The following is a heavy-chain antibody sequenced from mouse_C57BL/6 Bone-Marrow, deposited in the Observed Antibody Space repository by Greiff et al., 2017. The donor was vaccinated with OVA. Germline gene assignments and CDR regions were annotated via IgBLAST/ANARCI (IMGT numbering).Heavy chain of an antibody. CDR3: ARDGITTVDYAMDY. D-gene: IGHD1-1*01. CDR2: ISDGGSYT. V-gene: IGHV5-4*01. Sequence: EVKLMESGGGLVKPGGSLKLSCAASGFTFSSYAMSWVRQTPEKRLEWVATISDGGSYTYYPDNVKGRFTISRDNAKNNLYLQMSHLKSEDTAMYYCARDGITTVDYAMDYWGQGTSVTVSS. J-gene: IGHJ4*01. CDR1: GFTFSSYA.